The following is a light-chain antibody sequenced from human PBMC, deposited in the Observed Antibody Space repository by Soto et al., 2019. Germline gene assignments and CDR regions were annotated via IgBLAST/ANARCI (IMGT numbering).Light chain of an antibody. CDR1: SSDVGGYDY. CDR2: EVT. J-gene: IGLJ1*01. V-gene: IGLV2-14*01. CDR3: SSYTSGVTLV. Sequence: QSVLTQPASVSGSPGQSITLSCTGTSSDVGGYDYVSWYQQHPGKAPKLMIYEVTNRPSGVSNRFSGSKSGNTASLTISGLQPEDEADYYCSSYTSGVTLVFGTGTKVTVL.